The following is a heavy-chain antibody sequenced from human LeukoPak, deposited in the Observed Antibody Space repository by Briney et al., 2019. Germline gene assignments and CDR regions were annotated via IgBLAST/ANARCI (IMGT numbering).Heavy chain of an antibody. V-gene: IGHV4-59*08. D-gene: IGHD3-16*02. Sequence: SETLSLTCTVSGGSISSYYWSWIRQPPGKGLEWIGYIYYSGSTNYNPSLKSRVTISVDTSKNQFSLKLSSVTAADTAVYYCARHDYVWGSYRPSHFDYWGQGTLVTVSS. J-gene: IGHJ4*02. CDR3: ARHDYVWGSYRPSHFDY. CDR2: IYYSGST. CDR1: GGSISSYY.